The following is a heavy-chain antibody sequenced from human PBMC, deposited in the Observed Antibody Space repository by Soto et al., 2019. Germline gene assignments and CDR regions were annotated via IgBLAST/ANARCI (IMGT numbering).Heavy chain of an antibody. V-gene: IGHV1-69*12. CDR2: IIPIFGTA. CDR3: ARSRDIVVVVAATRFDY. Sequence: QVQLVQSGAAVKKPGSSVKVSCKASGGTFSSYAISWVRQAPGQGLEWMGGIIPIFGTANYAQKFQGRVTITADESTSTAYVELSRLRSEDTAVYYCARSRDIVVVVAATRFDYWGQGTLVTVSS. CDR1: GGTFSSYA. D-gene: IGHD2-15*01. J-gene: IGHJ4*02.